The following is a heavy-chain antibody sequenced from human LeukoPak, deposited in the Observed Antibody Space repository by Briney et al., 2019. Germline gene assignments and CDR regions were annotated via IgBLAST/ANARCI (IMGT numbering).Heavy chain of an antibody. CDR1: GGSFSGYY. CDR3: ARSPYYAQGPYYYYYMDV. V-gene: IGHV4-34*01. D-gene: IGHD3-22*01. CDR2: INHSGST. J-gene: IGHJ6*03. Sequence: SETLSLTCSVYGGSFSGYYWSWIRQPPGKGLEWIGEINHSGSTNYNPSLKSRVTISVDTSKNQFSLKLSSVTAADTAVYYCARSPYYAQGPYYYYYMDVWGKGTTVTISS.